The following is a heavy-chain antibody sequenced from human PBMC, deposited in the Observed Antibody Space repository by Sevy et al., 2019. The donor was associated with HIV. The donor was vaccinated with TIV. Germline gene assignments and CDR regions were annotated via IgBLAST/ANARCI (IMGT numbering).Heavy chain of an antibody. Sequence: ASVKVSCKASGGTFSSYAISWVRQAPGQGLEWMGGIIPIFGTANYAQKFQGRVTITADESTSTAYMELSSLRSEDTAVYYCARGLGYCSGGSCYSHWFDPWGQRTLVTVSS. D-gene: IGHD2-15*01. J-gene: IGHJ5*02. CDR2: IIPIFGTA. V-gene: IGHV1-69*13. CDR1: GGTFSSYA. CDR3: ARGLGYCSGGSCYSHWFDP.